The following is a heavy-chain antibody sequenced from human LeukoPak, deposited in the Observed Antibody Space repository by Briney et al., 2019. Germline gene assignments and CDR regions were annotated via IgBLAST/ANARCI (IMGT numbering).Heavy chain of an antibody. CDR1: GFTFSNAW. CDR2: IKSKTDGGTT. Sequence: KPGRSLRLSWAASGFTFSNAWMRWVRQAPGKGLEWVGRIKSKTDGGTTDYAAPVKGRFTISRDDSKNTLYLQMNSLKTEDTAVYYCTTDFMGYSYGYYFDYWGQGTLVTVSS. J-gene: IGHJ4*02. D-gene: IGHD5-18*01. CDR3: TTDFMGYSYGYYFDY. V-gene: IGHV3-15*01.